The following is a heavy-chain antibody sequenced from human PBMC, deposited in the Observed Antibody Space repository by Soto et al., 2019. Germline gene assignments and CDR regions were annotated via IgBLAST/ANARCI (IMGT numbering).Heavy chain of an antibody. CDR1: GGSVSSGSYY. D-gene: IGHD3-9*01. Sequence: SETLSLTCTVSGGSVSSGSYYWSWIRQPPGKGLEWIGYIYYSGSTNYNPSLKSRVTISVDTSKNQFSLKLSSVTAADTAVYYCARKRRYFSWFDPWGQGTLVTVSS. J-gene: IGHJ5*02. V-gene: IGHV4-61*01. CDR3: ARKRRYFSWFDP. CDR2: IYYSGST.